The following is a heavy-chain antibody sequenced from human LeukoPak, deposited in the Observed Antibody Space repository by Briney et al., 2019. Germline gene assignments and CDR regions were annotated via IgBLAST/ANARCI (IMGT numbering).Heavy chain of an antibody. Sequence: GWSLRLSCAASGFTFSRYSMNWVRQAAGKGLEWVSSISSSYIYYADSVKGRFTISRDNAKNSLYLQMNSLRAEDTAVYYCARGDYGDDFYYYGMDVWGQGTTVTVSS. CDR1: GFTFSRYS. J-gene: IGHJ6*02. V-gene: IGHV3-21*01. CDR2: ISSSYI. D-gene: IGHD4-17*01. CDR3: ARGDYGDDFYYYGMDV.